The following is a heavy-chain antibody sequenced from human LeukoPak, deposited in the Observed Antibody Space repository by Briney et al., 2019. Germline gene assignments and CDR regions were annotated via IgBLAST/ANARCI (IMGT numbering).Heavy chain of an antibody. CDR2: INPNSGAT. CDR3: ARLRDYSASWRGSASRY. J-gene: IGHJ4*02. V-gene: IGHV1-2*02. Sequence: ASVKVSCKASGYTFTGYYMHWVRQAPGQGLGWMGWINPNSGATKYAQKFQGRVTLTRDTSINTAYMELSSLNITDTAVYYCARLRDYSASWRGSASRYWGQGTLVTVSS. CDR1: GYTFTGYY. D-gene: IGHD4-11*01.